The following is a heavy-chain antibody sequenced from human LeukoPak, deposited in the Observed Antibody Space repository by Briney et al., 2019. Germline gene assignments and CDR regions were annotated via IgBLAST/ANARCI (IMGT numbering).Heavy chain of an antibody. J-gene: IGHJ5*02. Sequence: PSETLSLTCAVYGGSFSGYYWSWIRQPPGKGLEWIGEINHSGSTNYNPSLKSRVTISVDTSKNQFSLKLSSVTAADTAVYYCARDAGSSTGQPHNWFDPWGQGTLVTVSS. D-gene: IGHD2-2*01. V-gene: IGHV4-34*01. CDR3: ARDAGSSTGQPHNWFDP. CDR2: INHSGST. CDR1: GGSFSGYY.